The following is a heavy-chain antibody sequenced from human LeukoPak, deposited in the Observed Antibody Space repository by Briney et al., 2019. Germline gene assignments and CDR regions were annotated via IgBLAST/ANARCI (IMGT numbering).Heavy chain of an antibody. V-gene: IGHV3-7*01. J-gene: IGHJ4*02. CDR3: ARGDWLPLPYAFDH. D-gene: IGHD5-12*01. Sequence: GGSLRLSCAASGFTFSSYWMSWVRQAPGKGLEWVANIKQDGSEKYNVDSVRGRFTISRDNAKNSLYLQMNSLRAEDTAVYYCARGDWLPLPYAFDHWGQGTLVTVSS. CDR1: GFTFSSYW. CDR2: IKQDGSEK.